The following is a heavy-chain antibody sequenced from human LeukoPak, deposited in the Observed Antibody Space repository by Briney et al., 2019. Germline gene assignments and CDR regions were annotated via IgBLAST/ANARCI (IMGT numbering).Heavy chain of an antibody. J-gene: IGHJ4*02. Sequence: GGYLRLSCAASGFTFSDYWMHWVRQAPGKGLVWVSRINGDGSRTGYADSVKGRITISRDNAKNTLHLQMNSLRAEDTAVYYCAREKRYDDFDYWGQGTLVTVSS. V-gene: IGHV3-74*01. CDR2: INGDGSRT. CDR1: GFTFSDYW. CDR3: AREKRYDDFDY. D-gene: IGHD5-12*01.